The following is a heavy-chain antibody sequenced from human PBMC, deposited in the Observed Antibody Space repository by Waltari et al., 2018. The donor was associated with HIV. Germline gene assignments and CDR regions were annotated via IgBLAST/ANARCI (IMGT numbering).Heavy chain of an antibody. CDR3: ARDSYGGNFLSYWYLDL. V-gene: IGHV1-69*01. Sequence: QVQLVQSGAEVKQPGSSVKVSCKASGGTFSSYAISWVRPAPGQGLEWMGGIIPIFGTANYAQKFQGRVTMTADESTSTAYMELSSLRSEDTAVYYCARDSYGGNFLSYWYLDLWGRGTLVTVSS. J-gene: IGHJ2*01. D-gene: IGHD4-17*01. CDR2: IIPIFGTA. CDR1: GGTFSSYA.